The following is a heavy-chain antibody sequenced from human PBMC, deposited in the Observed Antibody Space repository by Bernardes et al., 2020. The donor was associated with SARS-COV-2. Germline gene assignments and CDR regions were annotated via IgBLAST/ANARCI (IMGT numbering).Heavy chain of an antibody. J-gene: IGHJ3*02. CDR2: INPKSGDT. V-gene: IGHV1-2*02. D-gene: IGHD1-26*01. CDR1: GYSFSDYY. CDR3: ASVTWSQRDGFDI. Sequence: SVKVSCKASGYSFSDYYFHWVRQAPGQGLEWMGWINPKSGDTNYAQNFQGRVTMTRDTSISTGYMELSRLTSDDTAVYYCASVTWSQRDGFDIWGQGTMVTVSS.